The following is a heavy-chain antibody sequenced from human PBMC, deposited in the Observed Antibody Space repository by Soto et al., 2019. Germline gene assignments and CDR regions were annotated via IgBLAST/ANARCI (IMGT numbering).Heavy chain of an antibody. J-gene: IGHJ4*01. CDR3: TTDSYITSIIVRFDY. Sequence: EVHLVESGGGLVKPGGSLRLSCAASGFTFSNAWINWVRQAPGKGLEWVGRVKSKNHGGTTDFAAPVKGRFAISRDNSKNVVYLEMNSLKTEDTAIYYCTTDSYITSIIVRFDYWGHGTLVTVSS. D-gene: IGHD3-22*01. CDR1: GFTFSNAW. CDR2: VKSKNHGGTT. V-gene: IGHV3-15*07.